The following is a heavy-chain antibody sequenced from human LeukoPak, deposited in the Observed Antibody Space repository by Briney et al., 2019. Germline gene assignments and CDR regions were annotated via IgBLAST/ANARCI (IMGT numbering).Heavy chain of an antibody. CDR1: GGSISSGSYY. D-gene: IGHD3-3*01. V-gene: IGHV4-61*02. CDR2: IYTGGST. J-gene: IGHJ4*02. CDR3: ARALRFLEWLLLDY. Sequence: SQTLSLTCTVSGGSISSGSYYWSWIRQPAGKGLEWIGRIYTGGSTNYNPSLKSRVTISVDTSKNQFSLKLSSVTAADTAVYYCARALRFLEWLLLDYWGQGTLVTVSS.